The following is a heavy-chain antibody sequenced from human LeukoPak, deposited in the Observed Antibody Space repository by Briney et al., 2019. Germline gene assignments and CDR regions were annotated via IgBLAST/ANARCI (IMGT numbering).Heavy chain of an antibody. V-gene: IGHV3-23*01. CDR3: AKGNYGGTQNWFDT. CDR1: GFTFSTYA. J-gene: IGHJ5*02. CDR2: ISNGGGSK. Sequence: SGGSLRLSCAASGFTFSTYAMSWVRQAPGKGLEWVSGISNGGGSKYYADSVKGRFTISRDNSKNTLYLQMNSLGAEDTAVYYCAKGNYGGTQNWFDTWGQGTLVTVSS. D-gene: IGHD4-23*01.